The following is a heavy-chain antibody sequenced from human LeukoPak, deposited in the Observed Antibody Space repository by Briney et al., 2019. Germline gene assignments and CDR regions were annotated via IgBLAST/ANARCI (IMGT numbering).Heavy chain of an antibody. Sequence: PGGSLRLSCAASGFTFSSYCMNWVRQTPGKGLEWVSSISSSNYIYYADSLKGRFTISRDNAKNSLYLQMNSLRAEDTAVYYCARVGGTGYWGQGTLVTVSS. D-gene: IGHD1-1*01. J-gene: IGHJ4*02. CDR2: ISSSNYI. V-gene: IGHV3-21*01. CDR3: ARVGGTGY. CDR1: GFTFSSYC.